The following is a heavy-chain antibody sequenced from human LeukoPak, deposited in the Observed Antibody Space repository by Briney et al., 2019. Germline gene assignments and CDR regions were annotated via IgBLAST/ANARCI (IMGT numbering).Heavy chain of an antibody. CDR1: GFTFDDYA. V-gene: IGHV3-9*01. CDR3: AKVAVGSGYSYGPFDY. Sequence: GGSLRLSCAASGFTFDDYAMHWVRHAPGKGLEWVSGISWNSGSIGYADSVKGRFTISRDNAKNSLYLQMNSLRAEDTALYYCAKVAVGSGYSYGPFDYWGQGTLVTVSS. CDR2: ISWNSGSI. J-gene: IGHJ4*02. D-gene: IGHD5-18*01.